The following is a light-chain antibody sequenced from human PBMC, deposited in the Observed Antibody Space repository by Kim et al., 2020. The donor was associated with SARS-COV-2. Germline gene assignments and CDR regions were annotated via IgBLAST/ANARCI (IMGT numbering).Light chain of an antibody. CDR2: YDA. CDR1: QCFTSI. J-gene: IGKJ5*01. V-gene: IGKV3-11*01. Sequence: SATLSCMASQCFTSIFAWYQQNPGPAPRSLIYYDADRATGIPARFRGRGSGTDFTVNISSLEPEDFAVYYGQQRYNWPITVGQGTRLEIK. CDR3: QQRYNWPIT.